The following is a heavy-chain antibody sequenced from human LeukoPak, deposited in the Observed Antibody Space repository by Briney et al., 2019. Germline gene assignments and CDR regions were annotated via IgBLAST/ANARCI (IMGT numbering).Heavy chain of an antibody. J-gene: IGHJ4*02. D-gene: IGHD3-9*01. V-gene: IGHV3-23*01. CDR1: GFTFSSYA. Sequence: GGSLRLSCAASGFTFSSYAMSWVRQAPGKGLEWVSAISGPGDSTSYADSVKGRFTISRDNSKNTLYLLMNSLRAEDTALYYCARGMSIDILIGLDYWGQGILVTVSS. CDR3: ARGMSIDILIGLDY. CDR2: ISGPGDST.